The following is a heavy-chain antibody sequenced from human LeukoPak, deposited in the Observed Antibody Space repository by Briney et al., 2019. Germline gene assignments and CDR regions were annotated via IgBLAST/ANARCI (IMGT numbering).Heavy chain of an antibody. Sequence: PGGSLRLSCAASGFTFDDYAMHWVRQAPGKGLEWVSGISWNSGSIGYADSVKGRFTISRGNAKNSLYLQMNSLRAEDTALYYCAIADARITFGGVIHRWGQGTLVTVSS. CDR2: ISWNSGSI. CDR1: GFTFDDYA. J-gene: IGHJ5*02. D-gene: IGHD3-16*02. CDR3: AIADARITFGGVIHR. V-gene: IGHV3-9*01.